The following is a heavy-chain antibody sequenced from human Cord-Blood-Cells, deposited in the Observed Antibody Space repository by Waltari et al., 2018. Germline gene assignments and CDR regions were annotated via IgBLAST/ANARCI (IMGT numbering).Heavy chain of an antibody. CDR3: ASYYGSGSYYNDY. D-gene: IGHD3-10*01. Sequence: QVQLQQWGAGLLKPSETLSLTCAVYGGSFSGYYWSWIRQPPGKGLEWIGEINHSGSTNYNPSLKSRVTISVDTSKNQFSLKLSSVTAADTAVYYCASYYGSGSYYNDYWGRGTLVTVSS. V-gene: IGHV4-34*01. J-gene: IGHJ4*02. CDR2: INHSGST. CDR1: GGSFSGYY.